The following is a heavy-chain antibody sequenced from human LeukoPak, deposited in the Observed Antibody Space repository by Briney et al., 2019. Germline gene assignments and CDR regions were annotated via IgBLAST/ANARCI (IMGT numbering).Heavy chain of an antibody. CDR2: IYSGDNT. Sequence: GGSLRLFCAASGFAVSTNYMSWVRQAPGKGLEWVSVIYSGDNTYYSDSVKGRFTISRDNSKNTLNLQMNSLRAEDTAVYYCARDHGRGYCSSTSCYPGVDYWGQGTLVTVSS. V-gene: IGHV3-53*01. D-gene: IGHD2-2*01. CDR1: GFAVSTNY. J-gene: IGHJ4*02. CDR3: ARDHGRGYCSSTSCYPGVDY.